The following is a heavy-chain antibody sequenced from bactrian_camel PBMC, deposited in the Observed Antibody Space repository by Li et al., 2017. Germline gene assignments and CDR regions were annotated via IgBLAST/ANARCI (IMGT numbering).Heavy chain of an antibody. CDR3: AKGRPRLGLVAADLD. Sequence: ESGGDSVQPGGSLRLSCVASGFPFSANHMSWVRQPPGKKLEWVSSITASGTTSYSNSVRGRFTISRDNAKNTLYLQLDGLSTEDTATYYCAKGRPRLGLVAADLDRGQGTQVTVS. D-gene: IGHD7*01. CDR1: GFPFSANH. V-gene: IGHV3S40*01. J-gene: IGHJ4*01. CDR2: ITASGTT.